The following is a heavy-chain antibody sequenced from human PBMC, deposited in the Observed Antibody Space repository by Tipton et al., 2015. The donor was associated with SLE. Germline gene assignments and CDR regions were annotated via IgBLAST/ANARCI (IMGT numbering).Heavy chain of an antibody. Sequence: TLSLTCAVYGGSFSGYYWSWIRQPAGKGLEWIGRIYTSGSTNYNPSLKSRVTMSVDTSKNQFSLKLSSVTAADTAVYYCARPGVRGSYYGYFQHWGQGTLVTVSS. V-gene: IGHV4-59*10. J-gene: IGHJ1*01. CDR1: GGSFSGYY. CDR3: ARPGVRGSYYGYFQH. D-gene: IGHD1-26*01. CDR2: IYTSGST.